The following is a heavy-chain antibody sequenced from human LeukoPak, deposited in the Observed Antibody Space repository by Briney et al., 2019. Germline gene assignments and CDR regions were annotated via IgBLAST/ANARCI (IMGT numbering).Heavy chain of an antibody. J-gene: IGHJ4*02. V-gene: IGHV4-39*01. CDR2: IYYSGSA. CDR1: GGSISSSSYY. Sequence: SQTLSLTCTVSGGSISSSSYYWGWIRQPPGKGLEWIGTIYYSGSAYYNPSLKSRVTISVDTSKSQFSLKLSSVTAADTAVYYCARQAWNYFDYWGQGTLVTVSS. CDR3: ARQAWNYFDY. D-gene: IGHD1-1*01.